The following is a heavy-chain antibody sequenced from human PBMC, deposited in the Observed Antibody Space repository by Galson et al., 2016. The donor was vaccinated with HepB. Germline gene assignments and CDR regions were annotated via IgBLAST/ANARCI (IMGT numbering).Heavy chain of an antibody. Sequence: SLRLSCAASGFTFSSYGMNWVRQAPGKGLEWVSVISGSGGTTYYADSVKGRFTISRDNSKNTLYLRMNSLRVEDTALYYCARDGGSHGSWGQGTLVTVSS. J-gene: IGHJ4*02. V-gene: IGHV3-23*01. CDR1: GFTFSSYG. CDR2: ISGSGGTT. D-gene: IGHD3-16*01. CDR3: ARDGGSHGS.